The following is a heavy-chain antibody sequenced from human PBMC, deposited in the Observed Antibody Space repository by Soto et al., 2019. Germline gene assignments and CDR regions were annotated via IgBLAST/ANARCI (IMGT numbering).Heavy chain of an antibody. CDR2: INHSGST. Sequence: LSLTCAVYGGSFSGYYWSWIRQPPGKGLEWIGEINHSGSTNYNPSLKSRVTISVDTSKNQFSLKLSSVTAADTAVYYCARDRSIYSSSWYHYYYGMDVWGQGTTVTVSS. CDR3: ARDRSIYSSSWYHYYYGMDV. V-gene: IGHV4-34*01. D-gene: IGHD6-13*01. J-gene: IGHJ6*02. CDR1: GGSFSGYY.